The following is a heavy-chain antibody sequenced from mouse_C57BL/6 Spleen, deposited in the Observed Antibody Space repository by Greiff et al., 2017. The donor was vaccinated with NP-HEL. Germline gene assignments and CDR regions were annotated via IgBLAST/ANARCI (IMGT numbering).Heavy chain of an antibody. CDR3: ARGPYYYGSRHWYFDV. CDR1: GYSITSGYD. Sequence: EVQLQQSGPGMVKPSQSLSLTCTVTGYSITSGYDWHWIRHFPGNKLEWMGYISYSGSTNYNPSLKSRISITHDTSKNHFFLKLNSVTTEDTATYYCARGPYYYGSRHWYFDVWGTGTTVTVSS. J-gene: IGHJ1*03. V-gene: IGHV3-1*01. CDR2: ISYSGST. D-gene: IGHD1-1*01.